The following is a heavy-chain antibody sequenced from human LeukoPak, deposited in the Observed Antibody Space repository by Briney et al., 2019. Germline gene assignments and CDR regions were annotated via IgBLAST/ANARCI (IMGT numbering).Heavy chain of an antibody. Sequence: GGSLRLSCAASGFTFSSYGMNWVRQAPGKGLEWVAVIWHDGSIKYYADSVKGRFTISRDNSKNTLYLQMNSLRAEDTAVYYCARDGGSAIYCGGDCYPGPYYWGQGALVTVSS. CDR3: ARDGGSAIYCGGDCYPGPYY. CDR2: IWHDGSIK. D-gene: IGHD2-21*02. CDR1: GFTFSSYG. V-gene: IGHV3-33*01. J-gene: IGHJ4*02.